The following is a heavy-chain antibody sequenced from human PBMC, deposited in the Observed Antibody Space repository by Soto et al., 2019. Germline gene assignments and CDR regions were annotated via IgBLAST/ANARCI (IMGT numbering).Heavy chain of an antibody. Sequence: GESLKISCEVSGYSFANYWISWVRQMPGQGLQWLGTIDCSDSYTRYSPSFQGHVTISADKSISTAYLQWSSLKASDTAMYYCAIYCSSTSCYYYGMDVWGQGTTVTVS. J-gene: IGHJ6*02. CDR2: IDCSDSYT. V-gene: IGHV5-10-1*01. CDR1: GYSFANYW. CDR3: AIYCSSTSCYYYGMDV. D-gene: IGHD2-2*01.